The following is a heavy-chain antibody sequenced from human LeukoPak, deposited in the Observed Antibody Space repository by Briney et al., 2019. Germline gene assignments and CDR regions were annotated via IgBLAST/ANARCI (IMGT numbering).Heavy chain of an antibody. D-gene: IGHD3-10*01. V-gene: IGHV4-39*07. CDR3: ARQVTYYYGSGSYQFDY. Sequence: PSETLSLTCTVSNGSISSGSYYWGWIRQPPGKGPEWIGSIYYSGHTYYNSSLKSRVTISVDTSKNEFSLKLSSVTAADTAVYYCARQVTYYYGSGSYQFDYWGQGTLVSVSS. CDR2: IYYSGHT. J-gene: IGHJ4*02. CDR1: NGSISSGSYY.